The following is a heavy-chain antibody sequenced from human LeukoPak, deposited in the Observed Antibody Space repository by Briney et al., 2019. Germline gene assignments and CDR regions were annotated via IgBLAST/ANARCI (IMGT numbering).Heavy chain of an antibody. CDR2: INHIGNT. D-gene: IGHD5/OR15-5a*01. J-gene: IGHJ4*02. CDR1: GGSFDGFY. Sequence: SETLSLTCGVSGGSFDGFYWSWVRQPPGKGLEWIGEINHIGNTNYNPSLKSRVTMSVDTSKNHFSLKLTSVTAADTAVYFCARGPRSTISSLNSWGPGVLVTVSS. CDR3: ARGPRSTISSLNS. V-gene: IGHV4-34*01.